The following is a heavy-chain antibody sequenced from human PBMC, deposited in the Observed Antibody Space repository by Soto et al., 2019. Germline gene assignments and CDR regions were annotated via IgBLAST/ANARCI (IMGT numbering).Heavy chain of an antibody. Sequence: QVQLVQSGAEVKKPGSSVKVSCKASGGTFSSYTISWVRQAPGQGLEWMGRIIPILGIANYAQKFQGRVTITADKSTSTAYMELSSLRSEDTAVYYCARAMYCSSTSCYGNFDYYYYYMDVWGKGTTVTVSS. D-gene: IGHD2-2*01. CDR3: ARAMYCSSTSCYGNFDYYYYYMDV. CDR2: IIPILGIA. CDR1: GGTFSSYT. V-gene: IGHV1-69*02. J-gene: IGHJ6*03.